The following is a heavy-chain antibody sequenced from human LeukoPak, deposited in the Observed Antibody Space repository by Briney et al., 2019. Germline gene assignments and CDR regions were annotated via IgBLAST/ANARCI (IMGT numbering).Heavy chain of an antibody. J-gene: IGHJ5*02. Sequence: ASVKVSCKASGYTFTSYGISWVRQAPGQGLEWMGWMSPYNGNTNYAQKLQGRVTMTTDTSTSTAYMELRSLRSDDTAVYYCARDGDCSSTSCRRGFDPWGQGTLVTVSS. CDR1: GYTFTSYG. CDR3: ARDGDCSSTSCRRGFDP. CDR2: MSPYNGNT. V-gene: IGHV1-18*01. D-gene: IGHD2-2*01.